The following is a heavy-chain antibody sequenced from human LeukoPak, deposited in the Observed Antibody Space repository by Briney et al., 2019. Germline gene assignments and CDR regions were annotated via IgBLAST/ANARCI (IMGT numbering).Heavy chain of an antibody. CDR3: ARDPGPYCTTTTCHVDY. CDR1: GASISSYY. D-gene: IGHD2-2*01. CDR2: IYYSGST. V-gene: IGHV4-59*01. J-gene: IGHJ4*02. Sequence: PSETLSLTCTVSGASISSYYWSWIRQPPGKGLEWIGYIYYSGSTNYNPSLKSRVTISLDTSKNQFSLKLSSVTAADTAVYYCARDPGPYCTTTTCHVDYWGQGTLVTVSS.